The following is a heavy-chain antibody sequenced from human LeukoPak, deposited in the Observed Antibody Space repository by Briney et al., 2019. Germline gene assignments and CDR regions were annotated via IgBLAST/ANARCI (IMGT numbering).Heavy chain of an antibody. V-gene: IGHV4-59*01. J-gene: IGHJ4*02. CDR3: ARGRVATGKQGGDFDY. CDR2: IYYSGST. CDR1: GGSISSYY. Sequence: SETLSLTCTVSGGSISSYYWSWIRQPPGKGLEWIGYIYYSGSTNYNPSLKSRVTISVDTSKNQFSLKLSSVTAADTAVYYCARGRVATGKQGGDFDYWGQGTLVTVSS. D-gene: IGHD5-12*01.